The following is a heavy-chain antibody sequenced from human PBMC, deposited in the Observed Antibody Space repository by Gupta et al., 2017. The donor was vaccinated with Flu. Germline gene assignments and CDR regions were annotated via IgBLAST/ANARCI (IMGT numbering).Heavy chain of an antibody. D-gene: IGHD3-10*01. CDR1: FSRYG. CDR3: VKEGGPFDRFDI. Sequence: FSRYGMHWVRQAPGKGLEWVAVIWSDGHNKVDADAVKGRFAFSRDNSKNKMSLRLNSMSVVDTALYYCVKEGGPFDRFDIWGQGKTVTLSS. CDR2: IWSDGHNK. J-gene: IGHJ3*02. V-gene: IGHV3-33*06.